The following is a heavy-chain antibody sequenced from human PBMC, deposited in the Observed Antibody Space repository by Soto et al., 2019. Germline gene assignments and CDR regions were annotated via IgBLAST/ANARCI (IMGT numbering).Heavy chain of an antibody. V-gene: IGHV4-59*01. CDR1: GGSISSYY. J-gene: IGHJ4*02. Sequence: SETLSLTCTVSGGSISSYYWTWIRQPPGKGLEWVGYIFSSGSTNYNPSLKSRVTISVDTSENQFSLKLTSVTAADTAVYYCARVGYCSSTPCWPIGYFEYWRQGTLVTVSS. CDR2: IFSSGST. D-gene: IGHD2-2*01. CDR3: ARVGYCSSTPCWPIGYFEY.